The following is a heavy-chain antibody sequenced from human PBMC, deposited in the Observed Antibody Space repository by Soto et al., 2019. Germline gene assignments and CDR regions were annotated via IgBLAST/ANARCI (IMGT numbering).Heavy chain of an antibody. V-gene: IGHV3-48*03. Sequence: GGSLRLSCAASGFTFSSYEMNWVRQAPGKGLEWVSYISSSGSTIYYADSVKGRFTISRDNAKNSLYLQMNSLRAEDTAVYYCARGRGQLVRYYFDYWGQGTLVTVSS. CDR2: ISSSGSTI. CDR3: ARGRGQLVRYYFDY. CDR1: GFTFSSYE. J-gene: IGHJ4*02. D-gene: IGHD6-6*01.